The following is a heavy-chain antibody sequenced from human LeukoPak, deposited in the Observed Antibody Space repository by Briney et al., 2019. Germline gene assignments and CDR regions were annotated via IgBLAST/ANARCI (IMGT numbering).Heavy chain of an antibody. V-gene: IGHV5-51*01. D-gene: IGHD6-6*01. CDR2: IYPGDSDT. CDR1: GYSFTSYW. CDR3: ARRGTIKPSDGPALPWYSSSDPYYYYYMDV. J-gene: IGHJ6*03. Sequence: GESLKISCKDSGYSFTSYWIGWVRQMPGKGLEWMGIIYPGDSDTRYSPSLQGQVTISADKSISTAYLQWSSLKASDTAMYYCARRGTIKPSDGPALPWYSSSDPYYYYYMDVWGKGTTVTVSS.